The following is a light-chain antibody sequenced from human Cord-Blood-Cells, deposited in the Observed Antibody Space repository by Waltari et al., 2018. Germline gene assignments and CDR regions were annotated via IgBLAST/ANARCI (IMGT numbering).Light chain of an antibody. CDR2: AAS. J-gene: IGKJ1*01. CDR1: QSISSY. Sequence: DIQMTQSPSSLSASVGDRVTITCRASQSISSYLNWYQQKPGKASKLLIYAASSLQSGVPSRFSGSGSGTDFTLTISSLQPEDFATYYCQQSYSTHTWTFGQGTKVEIK. CDR3: QQSYSTHTWT. V-gene: IGKV1-39*01.